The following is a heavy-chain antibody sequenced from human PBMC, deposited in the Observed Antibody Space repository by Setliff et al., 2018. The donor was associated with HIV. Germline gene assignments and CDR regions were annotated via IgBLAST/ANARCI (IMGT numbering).Heavy chain of an antibody. CDR2: IYHSGSN. D-gene: IGHD3-22*01. Sequence: PSETLSLTCAVSGYSLSSGYFWGWIRQPPGKGLEWIGSIYHSGSNYYNPSLKSRVTISVDTSKNQFSLKLSSVTAADTAVYYCASTSRRLGDSSGNEGAFDIWGQGTMVTVS. V-gene: IGHV4-38-2*01. CDR3: ASTSRRLGDSSGNEGAFDI. J-gene: IGHJ3*02. CDR1: GYSLSSGYF.